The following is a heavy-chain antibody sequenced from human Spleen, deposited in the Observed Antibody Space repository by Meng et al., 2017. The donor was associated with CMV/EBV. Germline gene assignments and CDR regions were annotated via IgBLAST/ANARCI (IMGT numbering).Heavy chain of an antibody. Sequence: GSLRLSCSVSGGSIRSSSYYWGWIRQPPGKGLEWIGSIYYSGSTYYNPSLKSRVTISVDTSKNQFSLKLSSVTAADTAVYYCARDELGPPPYSSSSEWWFDPWGQGTLVTVSS. CDR1: GGSIRSSSYY. CDR2: IYYSGST. J-gene: IGHJ5*02. CDR3: ARDELGPPPYSSSSEWWFDP. D-gene: IGHD6-6*01. V-gene: IGHV4-39*07.